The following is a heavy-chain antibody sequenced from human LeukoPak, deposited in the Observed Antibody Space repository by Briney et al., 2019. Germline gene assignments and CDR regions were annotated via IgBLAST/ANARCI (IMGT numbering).Heavy chain of an antibody. CDR1: GGSISNNY. Sequence: SETLSLICTVSGGSISNNYWSWVRQPPGKGLEWIGYISDIGNPNYSPSFTSRVSMSVDTSKSHFSLKLTSVTTADTAVYFCARVEPPHVVATWALDDWGQGTLVTVSS. CDR3: ARVEPPHVVATWALDD. J-gene: IGHJ4*02. CDR2: ISDIGNP. V-gene: IGHV4-59*01. D-gene: IGHD5-12*01.